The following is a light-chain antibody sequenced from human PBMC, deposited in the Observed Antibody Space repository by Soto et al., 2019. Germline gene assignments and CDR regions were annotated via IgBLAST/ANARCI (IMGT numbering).Light chain of an antibody. CDR2: KAS. J-gene: IGKJ1*01. CDR3: HQYHTYWT. CDR1: QSIGTW. Sequence: DIQLTQSPSTLAASVGDTVTITCRVSQSIGTWLAWYQQKPGRAPDLLISKASSLQSGVPSRFSGRASGTEFTLTISSLQPDDFATYFCHQYHTYWTFGQGTKVEIK. V-gene: IGKV1-5*03.